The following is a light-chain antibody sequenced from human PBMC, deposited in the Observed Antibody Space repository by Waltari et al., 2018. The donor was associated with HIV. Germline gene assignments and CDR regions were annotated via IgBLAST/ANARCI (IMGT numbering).Light chain of an antibody. V-gene: IGKV3-20*01. CDR3: QQYSNSPVT. CDR2: KAS. J-gene: IGKJ4*01. Sequence: STRANQKSTSSCLAWYQQKPGQAPKLLIYKASTIATGIGDRFSGSGSGTDFTLSISRLEPNDYAVYFCQQYSNSPVTFGGGTTVEIK. CDR1: QKSTSSC.